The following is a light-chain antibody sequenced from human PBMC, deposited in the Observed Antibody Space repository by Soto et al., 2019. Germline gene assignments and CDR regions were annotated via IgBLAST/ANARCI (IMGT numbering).Light chain of an antibody. CDR2: FDD. V-gene: IGLV1-36*01. CDR3: AAWDDSLEGVV. J-gene: IGLJ2*01. CDR1: TSNVGNNA. Sequence: QPVLTQPPSVSEAPRQRVTISCSGSTSNVGNNAVSWYKQLPGEAPKLLIYFDDLLPSGVSDRFSASKSGTSASLVISGLQSEDEADYYCAAWDDSLEGVVFGGGTKLTVL.